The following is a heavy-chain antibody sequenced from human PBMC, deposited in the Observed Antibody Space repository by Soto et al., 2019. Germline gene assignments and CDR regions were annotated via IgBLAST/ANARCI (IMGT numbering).Heavy chain of an antibody. D-gene: IGHD6-19*01. J-gene: IGHJ6*02. V-gene: IGHV4-59*01. CDR1: GGSISSYY. Sequence: SETLSLTCTVSGGSISSYYWRWIRQPPRKGLEWIGYIYYSGSTNYNPYLKSRVTISVDTSKNQFPLKLSSVTAADTAVYYCARESLGSYYYYGMDVWGQGTTVTVSS. CDR3: ARESLGSYYYYGMDV. CDR2: IYYSGST.